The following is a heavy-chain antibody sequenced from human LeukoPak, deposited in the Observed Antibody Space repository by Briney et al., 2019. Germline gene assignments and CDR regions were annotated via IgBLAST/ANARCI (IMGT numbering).Heavy chain of an antibody. CDR2: IYYSGST. Sequence: PSETLSLTCTVSGGSISSGDYYWSWIRQPPGKGLEWIGYIYYSGSTYYNPSLKSRVTISVDTSKNQFSLKLSSVTAADMAVYYCARVVVTAFGYFDLWGRGTLVTVSS. D-gene: IGHD2-2*01. J-gene: IGHJ2*01. CDR1: GGSISSGDYY. CDR3: ARVVVTAFGYFDL. V-gene: IGHV4-30-4*01.